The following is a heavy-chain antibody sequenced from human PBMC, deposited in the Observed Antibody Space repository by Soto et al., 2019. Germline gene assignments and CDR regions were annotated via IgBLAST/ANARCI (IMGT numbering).Heavy chain of an antibody. D-gene: IGHD3-22*01. J-gene: IGHJ3*01. CDR3: ARRVSR. V-gene: IGHV3-48*03. Sequence: EVQLVESGGGLVQPGGSLRLSCAASGFTFSSSEMYWVRQAPGKGLEWISYIHPGGQTIFYAESVKGRFTISRDNAKHSVYLQMNSLRAEDTALYYCARRVSRWGRGTKVTVSS. CDR1: GFTFSSSE. CDR2: IHPGGQTI.